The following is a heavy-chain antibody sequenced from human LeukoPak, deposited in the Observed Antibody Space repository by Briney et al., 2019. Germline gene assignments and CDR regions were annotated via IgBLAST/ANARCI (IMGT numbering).Heavy chain of an antibody. CDR2: INSDGSST. J-gene: IGHJ4*02. CDR3: ARDGVGATIDY. V-gene: IGHV3-74*01. D-gene: IGHD1-26*01. Sequence: GGSLRLSCEGSGFTFSNYWMGWVRQAPGKGLVWVSRINSDGSSTSYADFVKGRFTISRDNAKNTLYQQMNSLRAEDTAVYYCARDGVGATIDYWGQGSLVTVSS. CDR1: GFTFSNYW.